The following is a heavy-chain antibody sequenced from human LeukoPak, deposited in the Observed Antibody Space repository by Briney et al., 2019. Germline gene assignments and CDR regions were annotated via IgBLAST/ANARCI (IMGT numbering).Heavy chain of an antibody. V-gene: IGHV3-30*18. J-gene: IGHJ4*02. D-gene: IGHD5-18*01. CDR3: AKVGRLRYSYGSGDDY. Sequence: GGSLRLSCAASGFTFSSYGMHWVRQAPGKGLEWVAVISYDGSNKYYADSVKGRFTISRDNSKNTLYLQMNSLRAEDTAVYYCAKVGRLRYSYGSGDDYWGQGTLVTVSS. CDR2: ISYDGSNK. CDR1: GFTFSSYG.